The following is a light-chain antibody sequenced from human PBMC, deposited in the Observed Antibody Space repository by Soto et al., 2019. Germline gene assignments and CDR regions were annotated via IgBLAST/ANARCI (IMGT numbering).Light chain of an antibody. CDR2: GAS. J-gene: IGKJ4*01. V-gene: IGKV3-15*01. Sequence: EIVMTQSPATLSVSPGERATLSCRASQSVSSNLAWYQQKPGQAPRLLISGASTRATGIPARISGSGSGTEFPLPISRLQAEDFAVYFCQLYNKWPHPFGGGTKV. CDR1: QSVSSN. CDR3: QLYNKWPHP.